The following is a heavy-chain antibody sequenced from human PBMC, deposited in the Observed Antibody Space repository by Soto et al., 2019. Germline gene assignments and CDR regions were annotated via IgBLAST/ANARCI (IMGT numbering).Heavy chain of an antibody. CDR1: GYTFTGYY. V-gene: IGHV1-2*02. J-gene: IGHJ6*02. CDR3: ARDRLPAAGNSDYYYYGMDV. Sequence: GASVKVSCKASGYTFTGYYMHWVRQAPGQGLEWMGWINPNSGGTNNAQKFQGRVTMTRDTSISTAYMELSRLRSDDTAVYYCARDRLPAAGNSDYYYYGMDVWRQGTTVTVSS. D-gene: IGHD6-13*01. CDR2: INPNSGGT.